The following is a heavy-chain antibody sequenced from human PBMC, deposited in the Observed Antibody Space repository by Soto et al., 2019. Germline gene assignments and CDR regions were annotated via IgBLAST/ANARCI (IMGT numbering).Heavy chain of an antibody. J-gene: IGHJ6*02. CDR2: IHYSGSI. CDR3: AREDDGGDRDYYGLDV. CDR1: GGSISYEYYH. D-gene: IGHD2-21*02. Sequence: SETLSLTCTVSGGSISYEYYHWTWIRQSPGKGLEWIGYIHYSGSIIYNPSFKSRVTISVDTSKNQFPLQLSSVTAADTAVYFCAREDDGGDRDYYGLDVWGQGTTVTVSS. V-gene: IGHV4-30-4*08.